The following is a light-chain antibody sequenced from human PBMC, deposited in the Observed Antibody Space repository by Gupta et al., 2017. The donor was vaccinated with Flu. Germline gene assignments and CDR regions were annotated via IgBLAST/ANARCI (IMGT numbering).Light chain of an antibody. CDR3: QQRSSWPRT. V-gene: IGKV3-11*01. Sequence: PATLCLFTGERATLSCRASQSIDTYFAWYQHKAGQAPRLVIYDASKRATGIPTRFSGSASGTDFTLTISSLASEDFAVYYCQQRSSWPRTFGQGTKLEIK. CDR2: DAS. J-gene: IGKJ2*01. CDR1: QSIDTY.